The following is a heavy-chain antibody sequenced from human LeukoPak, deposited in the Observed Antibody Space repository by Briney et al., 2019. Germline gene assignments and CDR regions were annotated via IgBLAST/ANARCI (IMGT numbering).Heavy chain of an antibody. V-gene: IGHV3-48*03. CDR2: ISSSGSTR. D-gene: IGHD2-2*01. CDR1: GFTFSSYE. CDR3: ARPRGCGSTRCNNFDY. Sequence: PGGSLRLSCAASGFTFSSYEIHWVRQAPGKGLEWISYISSSGSTRYYADSVKGRFTISRDNAKNSLYLQMNSLRAEDTAVYYCARPRGCGSTRCNNFDYWGQGTLVTVSS. J-gene: IGHJ4*02.